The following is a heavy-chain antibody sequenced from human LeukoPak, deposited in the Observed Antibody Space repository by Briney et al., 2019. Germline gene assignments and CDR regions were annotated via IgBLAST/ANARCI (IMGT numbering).Heavy chain of an antibody. D-gene: IGHD6-19*01. CDR3: ARAVAGRGDFDY. J-gene: IGHJ4*02. CDR1: GGSISSGSYY. V-gene: IGHV4-61*02. Sequence: SETLSLTCTVSGGSISSGSYYWSWIRQPAGKGLEWIGRIYTSGSTNYNPSLKSRVTISVDTSKNQFSLRLSSVTAADTAVYYCARAVAGRGDFDYWGQGTLVTVSS. CDR2: IYTSGST.